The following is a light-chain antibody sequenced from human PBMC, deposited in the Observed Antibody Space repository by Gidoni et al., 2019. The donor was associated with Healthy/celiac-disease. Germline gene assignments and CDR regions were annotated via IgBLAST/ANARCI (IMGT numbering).Light chain of an antibody. V-gene: IGLV1-47*01. CDR1: SSNIGSNY. CDR2: RNN. Sequence: QSVLTQPPSASGPPGQGVTITCSGSSSNIGSNYVYWYQPLPGTAPKLLIYRNNQRPSGVPDRFSGSKSGTSASLAISGLRSEDEADYYCAAWDDSLSGWVFGGGTKLTVL. J-gene: IGLJ3*02. CDR3: AAWDDSLSGWV.